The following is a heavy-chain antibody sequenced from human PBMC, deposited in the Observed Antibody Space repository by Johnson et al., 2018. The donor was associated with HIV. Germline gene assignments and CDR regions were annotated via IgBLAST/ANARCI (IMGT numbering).Heavy chain of an antibody. J-gene: IGHJ3*01. CDR3: AKDCNFGPNPGGNPAIGCDWAFDF. V-gene: IGHV3-30*02. Sequence: QVQLVESGGGVVQPGGSLRLYCATSGFTFSYYGLHWVRQAPGVGLEWVAFTRYDGSDEFYADSVKGRFTISRDTSKNTLYLQMNNLRVEDTALYYCAKDCNFGPNPGGNPAIGCDWAFDFWGQGTMVTVSS. CDR2: TRYDGSDE. D-gene: IGHD4-23*01. CDR1: GFTFSYYG.